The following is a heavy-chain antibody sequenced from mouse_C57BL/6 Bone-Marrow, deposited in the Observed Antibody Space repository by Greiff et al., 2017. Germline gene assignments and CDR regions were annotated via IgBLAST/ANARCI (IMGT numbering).Heavy chain of an antibody. CDR1: GYTFTSYW. CDR3: ALGDWCFDV. Sequence: QVQLKQPGAELVRPGSSVKLSCKASGYTFTSYWMDWVKQRPGQGLEWIGNIYPSDSETHYNQKFKDKATLTVDKSSSTAYMQLSSLTSEASSVYYCALGDWCFDVWGTGTTVTVSS. D-gene: IGHD3-3*01. CDR2: IYPSDSET. V-gene: IGHV1-61*01. J-gene: IGHJ1*03.